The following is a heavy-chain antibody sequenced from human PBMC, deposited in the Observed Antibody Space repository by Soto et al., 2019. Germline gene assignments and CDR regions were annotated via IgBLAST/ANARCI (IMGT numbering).Heavy chain of an antibody. CDR2: IYYSGST. CDR3: AKTIGGTSIVSDYYMDV. D-gene: IGHD3-16*02. CDR1: GGSISSYY. Sequence: SETLSLTCTVSGGSISSYYWSWIRQPPGKGLEWIGYIYYSGSTNYNPSLKSRVTISVDTSKNQFSLKLSSVTAADTAVYYCAKTIGGTSIVSDYYMDVWGKGTTVTAP. V-gene: IGHV4-59*08. J-gene: IGHJ6*03.